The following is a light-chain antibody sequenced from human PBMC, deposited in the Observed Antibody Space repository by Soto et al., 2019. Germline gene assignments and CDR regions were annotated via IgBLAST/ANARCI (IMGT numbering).Light chain of an antibody. V-gene: IGKV3-20*01. Sequence: IMLTQSPGTLSLSPGERATLSCRASQRISSMYLAWYQQKPGRAPRLIIYCASRRATGIPERFSGSESGTDFTLTISRLEPEDFAVYYCHQYDIPPQTFGRGTRVEI. J-gene: IGKJ1*01. CDR1: QRISSMY. CDR3: HQYDIPPQT. CDR2: CAS.